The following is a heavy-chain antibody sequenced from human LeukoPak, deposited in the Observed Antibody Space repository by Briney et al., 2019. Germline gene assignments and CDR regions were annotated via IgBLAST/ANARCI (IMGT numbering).Heavy chain of an antibody. CDR2: IIPIFGTA. J-gene: IGHJ4*02. V-gene: IGHV1-69*05. CDR1: GGTFSSYA. D-gene: IGHD6-6*01. Sequence: GASVKVPCKASGGTFSSYAISWVRQAPGQGLEWMGGIIPIFGTANYAQKFQGRVTITTDESTSTAYMELSSLRSEDTAVYYCARGGIAYSSSSAFDYWGQGTLVTVFS. CDR3: ARGGIAYSSSSAFDY.